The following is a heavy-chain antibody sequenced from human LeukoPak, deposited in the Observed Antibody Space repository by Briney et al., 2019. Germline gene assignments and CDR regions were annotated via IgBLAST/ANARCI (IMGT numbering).Heavy chain of an antibody. J-gene: IGHJ5*02. Sequence: PSETLSLTCTVSGGSISSHYWRWIRQPPGKGLGWIGYIYYSGSTNYNPSLKGRFTISVDTPKNQRSLKLNSVTADDTAVYYCARHFWSGFYTGIRTWFDPWGPGTLVTVSS. V-gene: IGHV4-59*11. D-gene: IGHD3-3*02. CDR3: ARHFWSGFYTGIRTWFDP. CDR1: GGSISSHY. CDR2: IYYSGST.